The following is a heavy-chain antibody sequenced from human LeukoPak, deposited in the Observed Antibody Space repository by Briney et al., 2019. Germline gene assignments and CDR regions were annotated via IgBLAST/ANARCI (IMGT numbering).Heavy chain of an antibody. V-gene: IGHV4-59*08. D-gene: IGHD6-6*01. CDR3: ARGYSSSSGRPDY. Sequence: SETLSLTCTVSGGSISSYYWSWIRQPPGKGLEWIGYIYYSGSTSYNPSLKSRVTISVDTSKKQFSLKLSSVTAADTAVYYCARGYSSSSGRPDYWGQGTLVTVSS. J-gene: IGHJ4*02. CDR2: IYYSGST. CDR1: GGSISSYY.